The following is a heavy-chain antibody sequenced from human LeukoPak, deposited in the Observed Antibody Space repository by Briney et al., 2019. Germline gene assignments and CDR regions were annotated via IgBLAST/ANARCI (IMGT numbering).Heavy chain of an antibody. Sequence: SETLSLTCAVYGGSFSGYYWSWIRQPPGKGLEWIGEINHSGSTNYNPSLKSRVTISVDTSKNQFSLKLSSVTAAETAVYYCARARTYSSRWFDYWGQGTLVTVSS. CDR3: ARARTYSSRWFDY. J-gene: IGHJ4*02. CDR2: INHSGST. CDR1: GGSFSGYY. D-gene: IGHD6-13*01. V-gene: IGHV4-34*01.